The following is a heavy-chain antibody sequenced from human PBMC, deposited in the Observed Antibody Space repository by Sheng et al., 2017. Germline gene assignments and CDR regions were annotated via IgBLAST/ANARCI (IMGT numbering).Heavy chain of an antibody. CDR1: GFTFSSYS. CDR2: ISSSSSYI. V-gene: IGHV3-21*01. D-gene: IGHD4-17*01. Sequence: EVQLVESGGGLVKPGGSLRLSCAASGFTFSSYSMNWVRQAPGKGLEWVSSISSSSSYIYYADSVKGRFTISRDNAKNSLYLQMNSLRAEDTAVYYCARDGDYGDYAAWFDPWGQGTLVTVSS. CDR3: ARDGDYGDYAAWFDP. J-gene: IGHJ5*02.